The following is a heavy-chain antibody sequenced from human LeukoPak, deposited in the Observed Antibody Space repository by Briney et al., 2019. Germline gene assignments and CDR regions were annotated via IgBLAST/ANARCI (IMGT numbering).Heavy chain of an antibody. V-gene: IGHV3-30*18. Sequence: PGGSLRLSCAASGFTFSSYGMHWVRQAPGKGLEWVAVISYDGSNKYYADSVKGRFTISRDNSKNTLYLQMNSLSSEDTAVYYCAKDGGRYDILTGTADYWGQGTLVTVSS. CDR1: GFTFSSYG. D-gene: IGHD3-9*01. CDR2: ISYDGSNK. CDR3: AKDGGRYDILTGTADY. J-gene: IGHJ4*02.